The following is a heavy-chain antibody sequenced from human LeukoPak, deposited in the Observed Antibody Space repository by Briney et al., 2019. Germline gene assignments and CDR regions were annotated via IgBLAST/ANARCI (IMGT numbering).Heavy chain of an antibody. D-gene: IGHD3-3*01. CDR2: INHSGST. V-gene: IGHV4-34*01. CDR3: ARARDRNYDFWSGYYRTHFDY. Sequence: PSETLSLTCAVYGGSFSGYYWSWIRQPPGKGLEWIGEINHSGSTNYNPSLKSRVTISVDTSKNQFSLKLSSVTAADTAVYYCARARDRNYDFWSGYYRTHFDYWGQGTLVTVSS. CDR1: GGSFSGYY. J-gene: IGHJ4*02.